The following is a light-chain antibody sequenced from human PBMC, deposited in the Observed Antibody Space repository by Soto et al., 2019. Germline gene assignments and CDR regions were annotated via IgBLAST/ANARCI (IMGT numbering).Light chain of an antibody. CDR3: QQYYSTPFT. CDR2: WAS. CDR1: QSVLYSSNNKNY. V-gene: IGKV4-1*01. J-gene: IGKJ3*01. Sequence: DIVMTQSPDSLAVSLGERATINCKSSQSVLYSSNNKNYLAWYQQKPGQPPQLLIYWASTRESGVPDRFSGSGSGTDFTLTIGSLQAEDVAVYYCQQYYSTPFTFGPGTKVDIK.